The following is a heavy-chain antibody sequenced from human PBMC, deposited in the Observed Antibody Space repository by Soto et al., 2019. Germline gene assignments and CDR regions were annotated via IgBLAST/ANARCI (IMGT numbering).Heavy chain of an antibody. V-gene: IGHV3-48*03. Sequence: PGGSLRLSCAASGFTFSSYEMNWVRQAPGKGLEWVSYISSSGSTIYYADSVKGRFTISRDNAKNSLYLQMNSLRAEDTAVYYCARDRLQKGYYYGMDVWGQGTTVTVSS. CDR3: ARDRLQKGYYYGMDV. CDR2: ISSSGSTI. J-gene: IGHJ6*02. CDR1: GFTFSSYE.